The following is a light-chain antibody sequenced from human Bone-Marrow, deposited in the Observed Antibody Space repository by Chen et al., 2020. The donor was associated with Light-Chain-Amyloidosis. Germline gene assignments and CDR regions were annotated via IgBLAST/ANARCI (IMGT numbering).Light chain of an antibody. J-gene: IGLJ2*01. Sequence: QSALTQPASVSGPPGQPITISCTGTTSDVGTYNLVSWYQQHPGKAPKLIIFEDTQRPSGVSTRFSASKSVNTASLRIFRLQAEDEADYYCCSYAGSNTYVFGGGTKLTVL. CDR1: TSDVGTYNL. CDR3: CSYAGSNTYV. CDR2: EDT. V-gene: IGLV2-23*01.